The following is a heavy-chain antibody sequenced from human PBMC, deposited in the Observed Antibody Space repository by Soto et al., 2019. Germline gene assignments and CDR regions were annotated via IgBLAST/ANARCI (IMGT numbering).Heavy chain of an antibody. J-gene: IGHJ4*02. CDR1: GFTFSDYY. CDR2: ISSSSSYT. D-gene: IGHD3-10*01. Sequence: QVQLVESGGGLVKPGGSLRLSCAASGFTFSDYYMSWIRQAPGKGLEWVSYISSSSSYTNYADSVKGRFTISRDNAKNSLYLLMNSLRAEDTAVYYCARVVHYYGSGSYYGPYFDYWGQGTLVTVSS. V-gene: IGHV3-11*05. CDR3: ARVVHYYGSGSYYGPYFDY.